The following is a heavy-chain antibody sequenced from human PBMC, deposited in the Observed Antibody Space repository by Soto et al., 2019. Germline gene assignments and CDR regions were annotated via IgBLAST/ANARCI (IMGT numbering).Heavy chain of an antibody. CDR2: ISYDGINK. D-gene: IGHD6-19*01. V-gene: IGHV3-30*18. CDR3: VKDGVSGWSDYFFDY. CDR1: GFTFSNYA. Sequence: GGSLRLSCAASGFTFSNYAMHWVRRAPGKGLECVALISYDGINKYYADSVKGRFTVSRDNSKSILYLQMNSLRAEDTAVYYCVKDGVSGWSDYFFDYWGQGTLVTVSS. J-gene: IGHJ4*02.